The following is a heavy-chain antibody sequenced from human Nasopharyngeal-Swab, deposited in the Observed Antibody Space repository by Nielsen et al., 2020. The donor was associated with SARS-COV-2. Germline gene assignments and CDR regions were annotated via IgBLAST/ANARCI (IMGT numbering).Heavy chain of an antibody. Sequence: RRPPGKGPEWVSVIYSGGSTYSADSMKGRVTISRDNSKNTLYLQMNSLRAEDTAVYYCARGAYDSSGYFWDYWGQGTLVTVSS. V-gene: IGHV3-53*03. D-gene: IGHD3-22*01. CDR3: ARGAYDSSGYFWDY. J-gene: IGHJ4*02. CDR2: IYSGGST.